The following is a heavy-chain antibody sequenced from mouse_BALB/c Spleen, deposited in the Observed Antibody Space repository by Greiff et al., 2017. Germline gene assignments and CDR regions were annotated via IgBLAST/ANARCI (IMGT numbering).Heavy chain of an antibody. V-gene: IGHV2-6-5*01. J-gene: IGHJ4*01. CDR3: ARKELRDAMDY. D-gene: IGHD1-1*01. Sequence: VQLKESGPGLVAPSQSLSITCTVSGFSLTDYGVSWIRQPPGKGLEWLGVIWGGGSTDYNSALKSRLSISKDNSKSQVFLKMNSLQTDDTAMYYCARKELRDAMDYWGQGTSVTVSS. CDR1: GFSLTDYG. CDR2: IWGGGST.